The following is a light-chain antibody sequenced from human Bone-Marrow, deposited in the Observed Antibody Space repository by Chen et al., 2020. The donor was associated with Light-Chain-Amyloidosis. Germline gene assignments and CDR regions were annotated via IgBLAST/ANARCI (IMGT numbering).Light chain of an antibody. J-gene: IGLJ3*02. CDR2: EDD. Sequence: NLMLTQPHSVSESPGKTVTISCTRSSGSIATNYVQWYQQRPGSSPTTVIYEDDQRPSGVPDRFSGSIDRSSNSASLTISGLKAEDEADYYCQSYQGSSQVVFGGGTKLTVL. V-gene: IGLV6-57*01. CDR1: SGSIATNY. CDR3: QSYQGSSQVV.